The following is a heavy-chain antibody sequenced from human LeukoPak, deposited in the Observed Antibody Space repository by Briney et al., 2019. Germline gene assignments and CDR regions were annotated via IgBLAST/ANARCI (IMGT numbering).Heavy chain of an antibody. CDR3: ASKMEPAAEKGLGY. D-gene: IGHD2-2*01. J-gene: IGHJ4*02. V-gene: IGHV3-23*05. CDR2: IYSGGST. CDR1: GFTFSSYA. Sequence: GGSLRLSCAASGFTFSSYAMSWVRQAPGKGLEWVSSIYSGGSTYSADSVKGRFTVSRDSYKNTLFLHMYSLRAEDTAVYYCASKMEPAAEKGLGYWGQGTLVIVSS.